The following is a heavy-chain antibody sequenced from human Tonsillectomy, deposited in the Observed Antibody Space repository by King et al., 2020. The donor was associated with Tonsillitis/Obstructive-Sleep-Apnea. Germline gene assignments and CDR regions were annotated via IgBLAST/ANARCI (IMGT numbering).Heavy chain of an antibody. D-gene: IGHD2-2*01. J-gene: IGHJ6*02. CDR2: ISAYNGNT. Sequence: QLVQSGAEVKKPGASVKVSCKASGYTFTSYGISWVRQAPGQGLEWMGWISAYNGNTNYAQKLQGRVTMTTDTSTSTAYMELRSLRSDDTAVYYCAREDWSSTRCYDGNYYYGMGVWGQGTTVTVSS. V-gene: IGHV1-18*01. CDR1: GYTFTSYG. CDR3: AREDWSSTRCYDGNYYYGMGV.